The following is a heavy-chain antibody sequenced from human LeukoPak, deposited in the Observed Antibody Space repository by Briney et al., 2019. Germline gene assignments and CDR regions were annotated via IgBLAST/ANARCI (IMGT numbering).Heavy chain of an antibody. CDR1: GGSFSGYY. Sequence: SETLSLTCAVYGGSFSGYYWSWIRQPPGKGLEWIGEINHSGSTNYNPSLKSRVTISVDTSKNQFSLKLSSVTAADTAVYYCARRSGTMVRGVIIIPGGWFDPWGQGTLVTVSS. CDR3: ARRSGTMVRGVIIIPGGWFDP. V-gene: IGHV4-34*01. J-gene: IGHJ5*02. D-gene: IGHD3-10*01. CDR2: INHSGST.